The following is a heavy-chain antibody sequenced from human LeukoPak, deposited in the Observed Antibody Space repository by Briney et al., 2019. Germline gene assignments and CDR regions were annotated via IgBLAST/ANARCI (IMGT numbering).Heavy chain of an antibody. Sequence: GGSLRLSCAASGFSFRPYWMHWVRQAPGKGLVWVSRINGDGSSTTYADSVKGRFTISRDNAKNTLYLQMNSLRAEDTAVYFCSRDSRHGMDVWGQGTTVTVSS. CDR3: SRDSRHGMDV. J-gene: IGHJ6*02. CDR1: GFSFRPYW. CDR2: INGDGSST. V-gene: IGHV3-74*01.